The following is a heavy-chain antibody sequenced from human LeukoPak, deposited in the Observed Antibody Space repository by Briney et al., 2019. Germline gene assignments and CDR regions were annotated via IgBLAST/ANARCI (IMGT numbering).Heavy chain of an antibody. J-gene: IGHJ3*02. Sequence: PGGSLRLSSATSGFTFNNHEMNWVRQAPGKGLEWVSYISPGGSTIYYTDSVKGRFTISRENAKNSLYLQMSSLRDEDTAVYYCVRGGYCSGDTCYRLNAFDIWGQGTTVTVSS. CDR1: GFTFNNHE. CDR3: VRGGYCSGDTCYRLNAFDI. CDR2: ISPGGSTI. D-gene: IGHD2-15*01. V-gene: IGHV3-48*03.